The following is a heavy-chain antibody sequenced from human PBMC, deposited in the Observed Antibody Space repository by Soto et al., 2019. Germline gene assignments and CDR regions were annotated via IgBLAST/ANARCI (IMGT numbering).Heavy chain of an antibody. J-gene: IGHJ3*01. Sequence: GGSLRLSCAASGFTFSNYAMHWVRQAPGKGLEWVTLISYDGSNKYYVDSVRGRFTISRDNSKNTLYLQLNSLRAEDTAVYYCARVAQAYCGGDCYSYAFDFWAKGQWSPSPQ. V-gene: IGHV3-30*03. CDR2: ISYDGSNK. D-gene: IGHD2-21*02. CDR1: GFTFSNYA. CDR3: ARVAQAYCGGDCYSYAFDF.